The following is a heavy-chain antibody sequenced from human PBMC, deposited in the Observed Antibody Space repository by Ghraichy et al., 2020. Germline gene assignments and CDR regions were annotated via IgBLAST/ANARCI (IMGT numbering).Heavy chain of an antibody. V-gene: IGHV3-23*01. CDR3: AKGWVSRGFFDS. CDR1: GFTFNNYA. J-gene: IGHJ4*02. Sequence: GGSLRLSCAASGFTFNNYALSWVRQAPGKGLEWVSAISDGGTTTYYAGSVRGRFTISRDNSKNTLYLQMSGLRTDDSAAYYCAKGWVSRGFFDSWGQGTLVTVSS. D-gene: IGHD1-26*01. CDR2: ISDGGTTT.